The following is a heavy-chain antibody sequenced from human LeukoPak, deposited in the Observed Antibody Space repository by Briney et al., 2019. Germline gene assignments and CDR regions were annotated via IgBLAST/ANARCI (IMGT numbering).Heavy chain of an antibody. D-gene: IGHD3-10*01. Sequence: GGSLRLSCAASGFTFTDYYMTWIRQAPAMGLEWISYISRSGITIKYADSVKGRFTISRDNAKNSLYLQMNSLRAEDSAVYYCARHVWEGYYYGSGSYDYWGQGTLVTVSS. CDR1: GFTFTDYY. V-gene: IGHV3-11*04. J-gene: IGHJ4*02. CDR2: ISRSGITI. CDR3: ARHVWEGYYYGSGSYDY.